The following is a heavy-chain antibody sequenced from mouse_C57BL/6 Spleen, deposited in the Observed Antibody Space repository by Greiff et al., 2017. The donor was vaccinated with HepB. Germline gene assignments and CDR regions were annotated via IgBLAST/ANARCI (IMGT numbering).Heavy chain of an antibody. CDR1: GYTFTDYY. CDR3: ARLSVRGGSSYVDLDY. V-gene: IGHV1-75*01. CDR2: IFPGSGST. D-gene: IGHD1-1*01. J-gene: IGHJ2*01. Sequence: VQLVESGPELVKPGASVKISCKASGYTFTDYYINWVKQRPGQGLEWIGWIFPGSGSTYYNEKFKGKATLTVDKSSSTAYMLLSSLTSEDSAVYFCARLSVRGGSSYVDLDYWGQGTTLTVSS.